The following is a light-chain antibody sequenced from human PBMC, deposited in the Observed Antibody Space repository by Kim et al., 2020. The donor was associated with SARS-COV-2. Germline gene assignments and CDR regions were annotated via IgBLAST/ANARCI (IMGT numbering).Light chain of an antibody. CDR3: QLFDSYPLT. CDR1: QALSSA. Sequence: ASVGDRVTITCRASQALSSALAWYQQQPARPPKLLIYGASNLASGVPSSFSGSGSGTDFTLTICSLQPENFATYCCQLFDSYPLTFGGGTKVDIK. CDR2: GAS. J-gene: IGKJ4*01. V-gene: IGKV1-13*02.